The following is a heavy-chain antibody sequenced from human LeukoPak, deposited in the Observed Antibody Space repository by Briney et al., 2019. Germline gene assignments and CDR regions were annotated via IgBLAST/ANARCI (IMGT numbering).Heavy chain of an antibody. D-gene: IGHD3-10*01. CDR1: GYTFTGYY. J-gene: IGHJ4*02. CDR2: INPHSGGT. Sequence: ASVKVSCKASGYTFTGYYIHWVRQAPGQGLEWMGWINPHSGGTNYAQKFQGGVTMTRDTSITTAYMELSSLRSEDTAVYCCATGYYYGSGSYYSIENFDYWGQGTLVTVSS. CDR3: ATGYYYGSGSYYSIENFDY. V-gene: IGHV1-2*02.